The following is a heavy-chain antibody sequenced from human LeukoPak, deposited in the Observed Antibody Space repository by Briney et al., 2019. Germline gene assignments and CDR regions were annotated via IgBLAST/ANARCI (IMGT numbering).Heavy chain of an antibody. V-gene: IGHV1-46*01. CDR1: GYTFTNYY. D-gene: IGHD1-14*01. CDR2: INPSGGST. J-gene: IGHJ6*03. Sequence: ASVKVSCKASGYTFTNYYMHWVRQAPGQGLEWMGIINPSGGSTSYAQKFQGRVTMTRDMSTSTVYMELSSLRSEDTAVYYCARDSKINPYYYYYMDVWGKGPRSPSP. CDR3: ARDSKINPYYYYYMDV.